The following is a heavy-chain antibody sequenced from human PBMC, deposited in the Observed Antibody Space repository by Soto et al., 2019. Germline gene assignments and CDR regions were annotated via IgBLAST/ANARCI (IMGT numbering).Heavy chain of an antibody. Sequence: QVQLQQWGAGLLKPSETLSLTCAVYGGSFSGYYWSWIRQPPGKGLEWIGEINHSGSTNYNPSLKSRVTISVDTSKNQFSLMLSSVTAADTAVYYCARRRARAARAFDYWGQGTLVTVSS. J-gene: IGHJ4*02. D-gene: IGHD6-6*01. CDR3: ARRRARAARAFDY. CDR1: GGSFSGYY. V-gene: IGHV4-34*01. CDR2: INHSGST.